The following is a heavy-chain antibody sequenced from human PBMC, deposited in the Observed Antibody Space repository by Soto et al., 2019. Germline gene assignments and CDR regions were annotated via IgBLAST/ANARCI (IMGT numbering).Heavy chain of an antibody. Sequence: GGSLRLSCAASGFTFSSYEMNWVRQAPGKGLEWVSYISSSGSTIYYADSVKGRFTISRDNAKNSLYLQMNSLRAEDTAVYYCARVYYEKKVAFDIWGQGTMVTVSS. CDR3: ARVYYEKKVAFDI. J-gene: IGHJ3*02. V-gene: IGHV3-48*03. CDR2: ISSSGSTI. CDR1: GFTFSSYE. D-gene: IGHD3-22*01.